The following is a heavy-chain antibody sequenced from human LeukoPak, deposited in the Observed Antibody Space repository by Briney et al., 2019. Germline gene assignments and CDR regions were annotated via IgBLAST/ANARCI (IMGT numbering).Heavy chain of an antibody. CDR3: ARSYSPHLAREQGPYGMDV. J-gene: IGHJ6*02. CDR1: GYTFTGYY. Sequence: ASVKVSCKASGYTFTGYYMHWVRQAPGQGLEWMGWINPNSGGTNYAQKFQGRVTMTRDTSISTAYMELSRLRSDDTAVYYCARSYSPHLAREQGPYGMDVWGQGTRVTVSS. CDR2: INPNSGGT. V-gene: IGHV1-2*02. D-gene: IGHD1-26*01.